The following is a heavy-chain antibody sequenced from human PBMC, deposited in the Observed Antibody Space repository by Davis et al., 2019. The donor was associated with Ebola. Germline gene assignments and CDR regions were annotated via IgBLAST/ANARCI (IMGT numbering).Heavy chain of an antibody. CDR2: IRSKANSYAT. J-gene: IGHJ4*02. CDR3: AKAQHPYCSSSSCYIWFDN. D-gene: IGHD2-2*01. V-gene: IGHV3-73*01. CDR1: GFTFSGSA. Sequence: GGSLRLSCAASGFTFSGSAMHWVRQASGKGLEWVGRIRSKANSYATAYAASVKGRFTISRDDSKSTLYLQMNSLRAEDTAIYFCAKAQHPYCSSSSCYIWFDNWGQGTPVTVSS.